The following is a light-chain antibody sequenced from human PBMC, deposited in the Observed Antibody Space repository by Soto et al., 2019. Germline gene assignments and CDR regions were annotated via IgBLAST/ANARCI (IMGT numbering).Light chain of an antibody. Sequence: DIVMTQSPDSLAVSLGERATINCKSSQSLLHSSNNKNYLAWYQQKPGQPPKLLIYWASTRESGVPDRFSGSGSGTDFTLTISSVQAEDVAAYYCQQYYSTPQTFGQGTNVEIK. V-gene: IGKV4-1*01. CDR3: QQYYSTPQT. CDR2: WAS. CDR1: QSLLHSSNNKNY. J-gene: IGKJ2*01.